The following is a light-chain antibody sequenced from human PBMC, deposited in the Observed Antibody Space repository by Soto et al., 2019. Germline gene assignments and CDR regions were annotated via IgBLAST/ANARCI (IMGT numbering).Light chain of an antibody. V-gene: IGKV3-11*02. CDR2: DAS. Sequence: EVVLTQSPATLSLSPGERATLFCRANESVNDYLAWYQQRPGQAPRLLIFDASNRAPGIPARFSASVSRRDFTLTISSLEPEDFAVYYCQQRFTWPPFTFGPGTKVDF. CDR3: QQRFTWPPFT. CDR1: ESVNDY. J-gene: IGKJ3*01.